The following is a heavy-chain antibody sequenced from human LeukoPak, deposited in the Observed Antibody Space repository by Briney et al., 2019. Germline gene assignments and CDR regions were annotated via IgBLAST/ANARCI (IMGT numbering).Heavy chain of an antibody. CDR2: INPNSGGT. CDR3: ARVAWDYYDSSGYPSPDAFDI. J-gene: IGHJ3*02. Sequence: ASVKVSCKASGYTFTGYYMHWVRQAPGQGLEWMGWINPNSGGTNYAQKFQGRVTTTRDTSISTAYMELSRLRSDDTAVYYCARVAWDYYDSSGYPSPDAFDIWGQGTMVTVSS. V-gene: IGHV1-2*02. D-gene: IGHD3-22*01. CDR1: GYTFTGYY.